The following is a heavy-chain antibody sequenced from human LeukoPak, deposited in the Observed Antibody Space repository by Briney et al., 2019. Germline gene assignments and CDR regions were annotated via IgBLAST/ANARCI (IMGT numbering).Heavy chain of an antibody. CDR1: GFTFSSYS. CDR3: ARESASGSRSPGIY. Sequence: PGGSLRLSCTTSGFTFSSYSMNWVRQAPGQGPEWVSSISRSSDTYYADSVKGRFTISRDNAKNSLFLQMNSLRDEDTAVYYCARESASGSRSPGIYWGQGTLVTASS. D-gene: IGHD3-10*01. CDR2: ISRSSDT. J-gene: IGHJ4*02. V-gene: IGHV3-21*01.